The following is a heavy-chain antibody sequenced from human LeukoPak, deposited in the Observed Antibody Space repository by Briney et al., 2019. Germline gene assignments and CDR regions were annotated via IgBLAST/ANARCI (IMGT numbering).Heavy chain of an antibody. V-gene: IGHV1-2*02. CDR3: ARDLFYDSSERLSSY. Sequence: ASVKVSCKASGYTFTGYYMHWVRQAPGQGLEWMGWINPNSGGTNYAQKFQGRVTMTRDTSISTAYMELSRLRSDDTAVYYCARDLFYDSSERLSSYWGQGTLVTVSS. J-gene: IGHJ4*02. CDR1: GYTFTGYY. CDR2: INPNSGGT. D-gene: IGHD3-22*01.